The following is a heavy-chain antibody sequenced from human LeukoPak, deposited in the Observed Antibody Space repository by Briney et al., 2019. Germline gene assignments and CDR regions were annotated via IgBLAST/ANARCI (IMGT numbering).Heavy chain of an antibody. CDR2: IIPIFGTA. Sequence: SVKVSCKASGGTFSSYAISWVRQAPGQGLEWMGGIIPIFGTANYAQKFQGRVTITADESTSTAYMELSSLRSEDTAVYYCARSPTGFGSHFDYWGQGTLVTVSS. CDR1: GGTFSSYA. CDR3: ARSPTGFGSHFDY. J-gene: IGHJ4*02. D-gene: IGHD1-26*01. V-gene: IGHV1-69*01.